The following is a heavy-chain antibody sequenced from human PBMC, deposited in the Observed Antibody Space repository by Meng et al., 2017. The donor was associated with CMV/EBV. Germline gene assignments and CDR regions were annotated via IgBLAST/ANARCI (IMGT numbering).Heavy chain of an antibody. Sequence: HVPLKQWGASLCKPSETLSLTCAVDGGSFSGYYWSWIRQPTGKGLEWIGEINHSGSTNYNPSLKSRVTISVDTSKNQFSLKLSSVTAADTAVYYCARVWDSGWDYWGQGTLATFPS. CDR1: GGSFSGYY. V-gene: IGHV4-34*01. J-gene: IGHJ4*02. CDR2: INHSGST. D-gene: IGHD3-22*01. CDR3: ARVWDSGWDY.